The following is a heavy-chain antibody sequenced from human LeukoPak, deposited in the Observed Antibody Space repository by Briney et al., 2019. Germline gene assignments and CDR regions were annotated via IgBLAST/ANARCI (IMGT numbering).Heavy chain of an antibody. CDR3: ARERTTIVSGTTIGSY. Sequence: GGSLRLSCAASGFTFSSYEMNWVRQAPGKGLEWISYISGSGDIIYYADSVKGRLTISRDNAKNLVFLQMNSLRADDTAVYYCARERTTIVSGTTIGSYWGQGTLVTVSS. CDR2: ISGSGDII. CDR1: GFTFSSYE. J-gene: IGHJ4*02. D-gene: IGHD1-7*01. V-gene: IGHV3-48*03.